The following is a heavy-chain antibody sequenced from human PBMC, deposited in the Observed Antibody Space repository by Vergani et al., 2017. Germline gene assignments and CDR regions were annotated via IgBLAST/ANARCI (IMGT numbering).Heavy chain of an antibody. V-gene: IGHV5-51*01. J-gene: IGHJ3*02. CDR1: GYSFTSYW. CDR3: ARRRYSGSYGGPDAFDI. D-gene: IGHD1-26*01. Sequence: EVQLVQSGAEVKKPGESLKISCKGSGYSFTSYWIGWVRQMPGKSLEWMGIIYPGDSDTRYSPSFQGQVTSSADKSISTAYLQWSSLKASDTAMYYCARRRYSGSYGGPDAFDIWGQGTMVTVSS. CDR2: IYPGDSDT.